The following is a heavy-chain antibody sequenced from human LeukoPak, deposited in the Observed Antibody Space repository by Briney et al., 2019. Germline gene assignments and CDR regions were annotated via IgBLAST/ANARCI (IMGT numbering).Heavy chain of an antibody. V-gene: IGHV3-7*01. CDR2: IKGDASAK. CDR3: ARGVVGALDY. D-gene: IGHD1-26*01. CDR1: GFIFSSYW. Sequence: GGSLRLSCAASGFIFSSYWMGWVRQAPGKGLEWVANIKGDASAKHYVDSVKGRFTISRDNADNSVYLQMNSLRVEDTAVYYCARGVVGALDYWGQGTLVTVSS. J-gene: IGHJ4*02.